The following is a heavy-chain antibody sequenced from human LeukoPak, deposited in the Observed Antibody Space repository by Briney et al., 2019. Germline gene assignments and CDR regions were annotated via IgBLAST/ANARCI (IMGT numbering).Heavy chain of an antibody. J-gene: IGHJ4*02. V-gene: IGHV3-7*01. CDR3: ARARSGYYFDY. CDR2: IKEDGSEK. CDR1: GFTFSNCW. Sequence: PGGSLRLSCAASGFTFSNCWMGWVRQAPGKGLEWVANIKEDGSEKYYVDSVKGRFTISRDNAKNSLYLQINSLRAEDTAVYYCARARSGYYFDYWGQGTLVTVSS. D-gene: IGHD3-3*01.